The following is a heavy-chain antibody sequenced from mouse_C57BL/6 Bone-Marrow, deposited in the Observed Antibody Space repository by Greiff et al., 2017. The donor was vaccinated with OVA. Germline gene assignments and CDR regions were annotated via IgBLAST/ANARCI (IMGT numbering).Heavy chain of an antibody. CDR3: ARIRHITTVVAPYYYAMDY. Sequence: QVTLKESGPGILQPSQTLSLTCSFSGFSLSTFGMGVGWIRQPSGKGLEWLAHIWWDDDKYYNPALKSRLTTSKDTSKTQVFLKIANLDTADTATYYFARIRHITTVVAPYYYAMDYWGQGTSVTVSS. CDR2: IWWDDDK. D-gene: IGHD1-1*01. CDR1: GFSLSTFGMG. J-gene: IGHJ4*01. V-gene: IGHV8-8*01.